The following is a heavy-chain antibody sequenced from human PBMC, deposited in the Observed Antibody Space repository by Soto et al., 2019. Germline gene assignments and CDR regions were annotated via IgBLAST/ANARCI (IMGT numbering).Heavy chain of an antibody. CDR3: ARKPVNGYDIDYFDS. CDR1: GGSISRNY. CDR2: IHYSGST. D-gene: IGHD5-12*01. V-gene: IGHV4-59*01. J-gene: IGHJ4*02. Sequence: NPSETLSLTCTVSGGSISRNYWSWIRQPPGKGLEWIGYIHYSGSTNYNPSLKSRVTLSVDTSKNQFSLKLSSVTAADTAVYYCARKPVNGYDIDYFDSWGQGTLVTSPQ.